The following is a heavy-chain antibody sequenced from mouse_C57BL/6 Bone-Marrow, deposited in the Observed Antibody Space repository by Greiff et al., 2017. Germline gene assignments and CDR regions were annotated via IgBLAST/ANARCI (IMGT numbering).Heavy chain of an antibody. V-gene: IGHV14-4*01. CDR3: TTYDYGSRYGGY. CDR1: GFNIKDDY. CDR2: IDPENGDT. Sequence: EVQLQQSGAELVRPGASVKLSCTASGFNIKDDYMHWVKQRPEQGLEWIGWIDPENGDTEYASKFPGTATITADTSSNTAYLQLSSLTSEDTAVYYCTTYDYGSRYGGYWGQGTTLTVSS. J-gene: IGHJ2*01. D-gene: IGHD1-1*01.